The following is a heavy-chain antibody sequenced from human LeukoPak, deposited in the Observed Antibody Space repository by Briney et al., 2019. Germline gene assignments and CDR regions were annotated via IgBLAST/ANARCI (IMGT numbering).Heavy chain of an antibody. J-gene: IGHJ4*02. CDR2: ISSSGNTV. Sequence: GGSLRLSCVGSGFSLSTYEMNWVRQAPGKGPEWVSYISSSGNTVHYADSVKGRFTISRDNAKNSLYLQMNSLRAEDTAVYYCARDTRHYYESSRYIRIEGSQDFDYWGQGTLVTVSS. V-gene: IGHV3-48*03. CDR1: GFSLSTYE. D-gene: IGHD3-22*01. CDR3: ARDTRHYYESSRYIRIEGSQDFDY.